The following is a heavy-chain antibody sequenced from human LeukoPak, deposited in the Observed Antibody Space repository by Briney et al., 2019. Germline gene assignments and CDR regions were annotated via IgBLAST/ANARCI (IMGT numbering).Heavy chain of an antibody. V-gene: IGHV1-2*02. D-gene: IGHD2-2*02. J-gene: IGHJ3*02. CDR2: IHPNTGGT. Sequence: ASVKVSCKASGYTFTGYLLHWVRQAPGQGLEWMGWIHPNTGGTNYAQKFQGRVTLTRDTSIRTAYMELSSLRSDDTAVYYCAKDRLDCVSSSCYTSDSFDMWGQGTMVTVSS. CDR3: AKDRLDCVSSSCYTSDSFDM. CDR1: GYTFTGYL.